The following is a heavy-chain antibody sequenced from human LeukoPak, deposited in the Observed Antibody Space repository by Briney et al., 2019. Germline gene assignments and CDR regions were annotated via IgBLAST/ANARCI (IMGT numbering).Heavy chain of an antibody. V-gene: IGHV3-30*04. Sequence: GSLRLSCAASGFTFSSYAMHWVRQAPGKGLEWVAVISYDGSNKYYADSVKGRFTISRDNSKNTLYLQMNSLRAEDTAVYYCVRGNTYGMDVWGQGTTVTVSS. CDR2: ISYDGSNK. CDR1: GFTFSSYA. CDR3: VRGNTYGMDV. J-gene: IGHJ6*02.